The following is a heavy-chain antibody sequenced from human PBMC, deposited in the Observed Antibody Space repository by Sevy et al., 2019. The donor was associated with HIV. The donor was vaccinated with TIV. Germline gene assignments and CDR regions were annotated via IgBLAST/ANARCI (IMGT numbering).Heavy chain of an antibody. CDR1: GFTFSSHS. Sequence: GGSLRLSCAASGFTFSSHSMSWVRQAPGKGLEWVSSLSSSSTYIFHADSVKGRFTISRDNAKNSLYLQMNSLRAEDMAVYYCARSYYDASGYSTFDYWGQGTLVTVSS. CDR2: LSSSSTYI. CDR3: ARSYYDASGYSTFDY. J-gene: IGHJ4*02. V-gene: IGHV3-21*01. D-gene: IGHD3-22*01.